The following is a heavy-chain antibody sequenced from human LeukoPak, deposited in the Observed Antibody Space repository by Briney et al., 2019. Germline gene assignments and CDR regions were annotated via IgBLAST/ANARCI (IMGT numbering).Heavy chain of an antibody. J-gene: IGHJ2*01. D-gene: IGHD6-13*01. CDR2: IYYSGST. CDR3: ARGGIAAAGIKNRRYFDL. V-gene: IGHV4-39*01. Sequence: PSETLSLTCTVSGGSISSSSYYWGWIRQPPGKGLEWIGSIYYSGSTYYNPSLKSRVTISVDTSKNQFSLKLSSVTAADTAVYYCARGGIAAAGIKNRRYFDLWGRGTLVTVSS. CDR1: GGSISSSSYY.